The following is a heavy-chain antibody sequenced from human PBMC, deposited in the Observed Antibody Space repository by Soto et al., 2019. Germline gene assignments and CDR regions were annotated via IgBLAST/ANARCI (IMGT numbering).Heavy chain of an antibody. CDR1: GFMLSSYG. Sequence: ESGGGVVQPGRSLRLSCAASGFMLSSYGMHWVRQAPGKGLEWVAVIWYDGSNKYYADSVKGRFTISRDNSKNTLYLQMNSLRAEDTAVYYCARVRAAPNTYYYYGMDVWGQGTTVTVSS. J-gene: IGHJ6*02. CDR3: ARVRAAPNTYYYYGMDV. V-gene: IGHV3-33*01. D-gene: IGHD3-10*01. CDR2: IWYDGSNK.